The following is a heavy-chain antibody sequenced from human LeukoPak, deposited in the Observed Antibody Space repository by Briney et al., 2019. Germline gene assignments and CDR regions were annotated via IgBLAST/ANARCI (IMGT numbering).Heavy chain of an antibody. CDR2: ISSSSSYI. D-gene: IGHD3-10*01. CDR1: GFTFSSYS. CDR3: ARAPYYYYDSGSGTRVTGNPDY. V-gene: IGHV3-21*01. J-gene: IGHJ4*02. Sequence: GGSLRLSCAASGFTFSSYSMNWVRQAPGKGLEWVSSISSSSSYIYYADSVKGRFTISRDNAKNSLYLQMNSLRAEDTAVYYCARAPYYYYDSGSGTRVTGNPDYWGQGTLVTVSS.